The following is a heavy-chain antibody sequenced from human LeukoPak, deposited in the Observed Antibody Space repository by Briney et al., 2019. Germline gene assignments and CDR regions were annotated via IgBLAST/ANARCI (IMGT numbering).Heavy chain of an antibody. J-gene: IGHJ5*02. V-gene: IGHV4-39*01. CDR1: GDSISTSNSY. CDR3: ARRPGGWFDP. Sequence: SETLSLTCTVSGDSISTSNSYWGWIRQPPGKGLVWIGSIYYSGNTYYNASLKSRVTISVDTSKNQFSLKLTSVTAADTAVYYCARRPGGWFDPWGQGTLVTVSS. CDR2: IYYSGNT. D-gene: IGHD2-15*01.